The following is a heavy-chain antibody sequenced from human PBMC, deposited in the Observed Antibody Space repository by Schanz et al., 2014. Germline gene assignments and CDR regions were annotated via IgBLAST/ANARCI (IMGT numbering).Heavy chain of an antibody. V-gene: IGHV3-33*06. CDR2: IWFDGTNK. D-gene: IGHD3-22*01. Sequence: QVQLVESGGGVVQPGRSLRLSCAASGFTFSSYGMHWVRQAPGKGLEWLAVIWFDGTNKYNADSVKGRFTISRDTSKNTLYLLLNSLRAGDTAVYYCAKDGRLPYYGTGSDFDYWGQGTLXAVSS. J-gene: IGHJ4*02. CDR1: GFTFSSYG. CDR3: AKDGRLPYYGTGSDFDY.